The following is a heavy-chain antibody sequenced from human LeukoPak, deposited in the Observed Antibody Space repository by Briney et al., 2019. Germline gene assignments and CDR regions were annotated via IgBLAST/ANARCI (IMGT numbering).Heavy chain of an antibody. CDR3: AKDCSGGSCYSAFDY. Sequence: PGGSLRLSCAASGFTFSSYAMSWVRQAPGKGLEWVSAISGSGGSTYYADSVKGRFTISRDNSKNTLYLQMNSLRAEDTAVYYRAKDCSGGSCYSAFDYWGQGTLVTVSS. D-gene: IGHD2-15*01. J-gene: IGHJ4*02. CDR1: GFTFSSYA. CDR2: ISGSGGST. V-gene: IGHV3-23*01.